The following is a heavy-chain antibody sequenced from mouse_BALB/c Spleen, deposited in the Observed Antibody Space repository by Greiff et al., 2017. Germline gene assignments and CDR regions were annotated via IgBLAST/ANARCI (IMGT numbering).Heavy chain of an antibody. CDR3: ARAYGSSYAVAY. J-gene: IGHJ3*01. CDR2: ISTYYGDA. CDR1: GYTFTDYA. V-gene: IGHV1S137*01. Sequence: QVQLQQSGAELVRPGVSVKISCKGSGYTFTDYAMHWVKQSHAKSLEWIGVISTYYGDASYNQKFKGKATMTVDKSSSTAYMELARLTSEDSAIYYYARAYGSSYAVAYWGQGTLVTVSA. D-gene: IGHD1-1*01.